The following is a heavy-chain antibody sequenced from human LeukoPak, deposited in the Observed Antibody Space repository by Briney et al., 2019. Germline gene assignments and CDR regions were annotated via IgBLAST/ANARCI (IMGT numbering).Heavy chain of an antibody. J-gene: IGHJ4*02. CDR1: GGTFSSYA. D-gene: IGHD3-10*01. V-gene: IGHV1-69*13. CDR2: IIPIFGTA. CDR3: ECYGSGRNLDFDY. Sequence: GASVKVSCKASGGTFSSYAISWVRQAPGQGLEWMGGIIPIFGTANYAQKFQGRVTITADESTSTAYMELSSLRSEDTAVYCCECYGSGRNLDFDYWGQGTLVTVSS.